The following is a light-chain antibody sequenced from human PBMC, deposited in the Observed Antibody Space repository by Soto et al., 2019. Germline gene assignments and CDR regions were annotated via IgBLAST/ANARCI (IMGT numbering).Light chain of an antibody. V-gene: IGKV1-5*01. CDR1: QSIDTW. CDR3: QQYNRASWT. CDR2: DAS. J-gene: IGKJ1*01. Sequence: DIQMTQSPSTLSAYVGDRVSITCRASQSIDTWLAWYQQKPGKAPSLLIFDASILESGVPSRFSGSGSGTEFTLTISSLQPDGFATYYCQQYNRASWTFGQGTRVEI.